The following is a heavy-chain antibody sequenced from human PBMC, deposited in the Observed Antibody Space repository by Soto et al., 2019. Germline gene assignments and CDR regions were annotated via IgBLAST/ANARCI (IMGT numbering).Heavy chain of an antibody. CDR1: GGSFSGYY. Sequence: SETLSLTCAVYGGSFSGYYWSWIRQPPGKGLEWIGEINHSGSTNYNPSLKSRVTISVDTSKNQFSLKLSSVTAADTAVYYCARDGRRNAFDIWGQGTMVTVSS. V-gene: IGHV4-34*01. CDR3: ARDGRRNAFDI. D-gene: IGHD1-1*01. J-gene: IGHJ3*02. CDR2: INHSGST.